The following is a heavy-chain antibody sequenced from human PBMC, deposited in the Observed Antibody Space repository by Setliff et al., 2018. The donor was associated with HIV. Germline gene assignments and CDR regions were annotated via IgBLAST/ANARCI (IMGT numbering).Heavy chain of an antibody. CDR1: GFVFSDHS. CDR2: ITATGTTV. CDR3: VRDQLRWPERWDFDF. V-gene: IGHV3-48*01. Sequence: PGGSLRLSCSASGFVFSDHSFHWVRQAPGGGLEWLSYITATGTTVSYADSVRGRFIISRDSVRNEVYLQMKSLRVDDTALYYCVRDQLRWPERWDFDFWGQGTLVTVS. D-gene: IGHD1-26*01. J-gene: IGHJ4*02.